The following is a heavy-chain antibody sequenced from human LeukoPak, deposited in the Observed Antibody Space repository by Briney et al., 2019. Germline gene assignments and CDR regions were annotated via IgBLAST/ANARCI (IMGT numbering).Heavy chain of an antibody. Sequence: GGSLRLSCTASGFTFSSYAMTWVRQAPGKGLEWVSAMGGSGDSPKYADSVKGRFNIYRDSSKNKVYLQMNSLRPEDTAVYYCARDWSADYWGQGTLVTVSS. V-gene: IGHV3-23*01. J-gene: IGHJ4*02. CDR3: ARDWSADY. CDR2: MGGSGDSP. CDR1: GFTFSSYA.